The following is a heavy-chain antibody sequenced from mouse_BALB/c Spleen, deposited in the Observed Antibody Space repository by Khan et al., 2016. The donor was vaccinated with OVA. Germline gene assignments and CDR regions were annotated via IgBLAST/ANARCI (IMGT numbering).Heavy chain of an antibody. CDR1: GYTFSSYW. J-gene: IGHJ4*01. V-gene: IGHV1-9*01. CDR2: ILPGRNNS. Sequence: QVQLQQSGAELMKPGASVKISCKATGYTFSSYWIEWVKQRPGHGLEWIGEILPGRNNSNYNEKFKGKATFTADTSSNIAYMQLSSLTSADSAVYYCARGAGTTYGMDYWGQGTSVTVSS. CDR3: ARGAGTTYGMDY. D-gene: IGHD4-1*01.